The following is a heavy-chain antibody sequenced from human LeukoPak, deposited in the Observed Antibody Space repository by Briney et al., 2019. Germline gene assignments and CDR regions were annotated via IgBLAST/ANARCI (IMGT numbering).Heavy chain of an antibody. V-gene: IGHV4-59*02. CDR1: GVSVRGYY. Sequence: SETLSLTCTVSGVSVRGYYWNWIRQPPERGLEWIGFIHYSGRTNYNPSLKSRVTMSVDTSKNQFSLILSSMTAADTAVYYCARFRYCTSDSSCYYDFDYWGQGTLVTVSS. D-gene: IGHD2-15*01. CDR2: IHYSGRT. CDR3: ARFRYCTSDSSCYYDFDY. J-gene: IGHJ4*02.